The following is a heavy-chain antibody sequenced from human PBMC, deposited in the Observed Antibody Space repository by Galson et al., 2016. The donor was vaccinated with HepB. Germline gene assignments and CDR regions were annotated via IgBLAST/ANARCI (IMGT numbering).Heavy chain of an antibody. J-gene: IGHJ2*01. CDR3: ARRGFCSRTSCYTGGWYFDL. Sequence: SETLSLTCSVSGDSISIYHWGRIRQPPGKGLEWIGHIDDSGDTDYNPSLRSRVTTSVDMSKNQVSLKMDSVTAADTAVYYCARRGFCSRTSCYTGGWYFDLWGRGTLVTVSS. CDR1: GDSISIYH. CDR2: IDDSGDT. D-gene: IGHD2-2*02. V-gene: IGHV4-59*08.